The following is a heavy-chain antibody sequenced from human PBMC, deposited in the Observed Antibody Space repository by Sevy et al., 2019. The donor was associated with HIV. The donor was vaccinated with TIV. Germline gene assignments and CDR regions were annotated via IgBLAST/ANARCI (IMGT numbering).Heavy chain of an antibody. CDR3: ASFSGSY. D-gene: IGHD1-26*01. V-gene: IGHV3-21*01. J-gene: IGHJ4*02. Sequence: GVSLRLSCAASGFTFNAYSMNWVRQAPGKGLEWVSSISSSGDHIYYADSVKGRFTVSRDNAKNSLYLQINSLRVEDTAVYYCASFSGSYWGQGTLVTVSS. CDR2: ISSSGDHI. CDR1: GFTFNAYS.